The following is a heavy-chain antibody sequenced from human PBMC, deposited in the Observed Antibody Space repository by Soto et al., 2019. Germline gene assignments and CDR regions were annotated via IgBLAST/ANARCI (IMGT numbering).Heavy chain of an antibody. D-gene: IGHD3-10*01. J-gene: IGHJ4*02. Sequence: SETLSLTCTVSGGSISSGDYYWSWIRQPPGKGLEWIGYIYYSGSTYYNPSLKSRVTISVDTSKNQFSLKLSSVTAADTAVYYCARAGPYYGSGSYYPPRSGYFDYWGQGTLVTVSS. CDR3: ARAGPYYGSGSYYPPRSGYFDY. CDR2: IYYSGST. CDR1: GGSISSGDYY. V-gene: IGHV4-30-4*01.